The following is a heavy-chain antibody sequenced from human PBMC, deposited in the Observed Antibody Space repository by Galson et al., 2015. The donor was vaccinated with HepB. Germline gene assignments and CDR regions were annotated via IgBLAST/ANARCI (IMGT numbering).Heavy chain of an antibody. J-gene: IGHJ4*02. CDR1: GFTFSTYD. CDR2: IWYDGSE. CDR3: ARDGRITMVRGVIDY. Sequence: SLRLSCAAFGFTFSTYDMHWARQAPGKGLEWVAVIWYDGSEYYVDSVKGRFTISRDNSKNTLYLQMNSLRAEDTAVYYCARDGRITMVRGVIDYWGQGTLVTVSS. D-gene: IGHD3-10*01. V-gene: IGHV3-33*01.